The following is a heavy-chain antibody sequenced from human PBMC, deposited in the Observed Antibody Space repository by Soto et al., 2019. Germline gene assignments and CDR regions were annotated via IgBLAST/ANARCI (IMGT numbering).Heavy chain of an antibody. CDR1: GFPFSTYG. D-gene: IGHD5-18*01. CDR2: ISHDGNTQ. J-gene: IGHJ1*01. Sequence: QVHLVESGGGVVQPGRSLRVSCAASGFPFSTYGMHWVRQAPGKGLEWMAIISHDGNTQYYSDSVKGLFTISRDNSNSTLYLQMNNLRVDDSSLYCCARDREDTALVMVHWGQGTLVTVSS. CDR3: ARDREDTALVMVH. V-gene: IGHV3-30*03.